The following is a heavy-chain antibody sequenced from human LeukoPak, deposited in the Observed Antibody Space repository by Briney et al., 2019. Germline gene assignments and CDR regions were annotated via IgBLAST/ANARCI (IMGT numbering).Heavy chain of an antibody. V-gene: IGHV3-30*04. J-gene: IGHJ4*02. D-gene: IGHD2-21*02. CDR3: AREAYCGGDCYSYYFDY. CDR2: ISYEGSNK. Sequence: GGSLRLSCAASGFTFSSYAMHWVRQAPGKGLEWVAVISYEGSNKYYADSVKGRFTISRDNSKNTLYLQMNSLRAEDTAVYYCAREAYCGGDCYSYYFDYWGQGTLVTVSS. CDR1: GFTFSSYA.